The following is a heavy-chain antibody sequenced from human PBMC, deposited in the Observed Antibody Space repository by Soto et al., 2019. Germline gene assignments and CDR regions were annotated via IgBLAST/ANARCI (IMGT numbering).Heavy chain of an antibody. CDR3: ARDNVLWFGDGREYYYYMDV. V-gene: IGHV1-3*01. CDR1: GYTFTSYA. Sequence: ASVKVSCKASGYTFTSYAMHWVRQAPGQRLEWMGWINAGNGNTKYSQKFQGRVTITRDTSASTAYMELSSLRSEDTAVYYCARDNVLWFGDGREYYYYMDVWGKGTTVTVSS. J-gene: IGHJ6*03. CDR2: INAGNGNT. D-gene: IGHD3-10*01.